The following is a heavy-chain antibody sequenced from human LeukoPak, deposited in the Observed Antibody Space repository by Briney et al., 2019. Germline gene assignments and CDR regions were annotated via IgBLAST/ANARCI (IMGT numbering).Heavy chain of an antibody. D-gene: IGHD5-12*01. CDR1: GFNFIDYS. Sequence: GGSLRLSCAASGFNFIDYSMNWVRQAPGKGLEWISYIGISSGNTKYADSVKGRFTIFRDKARNSLYLQMNSLRVEDTAVYYCARDHRYAFDNWGHGTLVTVSS. V-gene: IGHV3-48*01. J-gene: IGHJ4*01. CDR3: ARDHRYAFDN. CDR2: IGISSGNT.